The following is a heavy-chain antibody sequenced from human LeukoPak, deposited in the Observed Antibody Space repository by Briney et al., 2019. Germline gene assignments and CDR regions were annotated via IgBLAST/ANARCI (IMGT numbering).Heavy chain of an antibody. CDR3: ARAEKYSSGWYQTPFDY. V-gene: IGHV1-69*01. Sequence: SVKVSCKASGGTFSSYAISWVRQAPGQGLEWMGGIIPIFGTANYAQKLQGRVTVTADESTSTAYMELSSLRSEDTAVYYCARAEKYSSGWYQTPFDYWGQGTLVTVSS. CDR1: GGTFSSYA. J-gene: IGHJ4*02. D-gene: IGHD6-19*01. CDR2: IIPIFGTA.